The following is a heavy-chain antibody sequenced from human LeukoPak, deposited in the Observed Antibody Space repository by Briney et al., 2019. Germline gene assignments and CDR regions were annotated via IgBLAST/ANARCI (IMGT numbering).Heavy chain of an antibody. CDR2: INHSGST. V-gene: IGHV4-38-2*02. Sequence: SETLSLTCNVPGYSISSAASSFSSAYFWSWIRQPPGKGLEWIGEINHSGSTNYNPSLKSRVTISVDTSKNQFSLRLSSVTAADTAVYYCARDSPGSYFDYWGQGTLVTVSS. CDR3: ARDSPGSYFDY. J-gene: IGHJ4*02. CDR1: GYSISSAASSFSSAYF.